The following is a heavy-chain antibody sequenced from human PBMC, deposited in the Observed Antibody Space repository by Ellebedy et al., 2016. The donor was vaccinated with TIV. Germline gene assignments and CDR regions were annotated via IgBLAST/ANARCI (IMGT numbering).Heavy chain of an antibody. CDR1: GGSFSAYY. J-gene: IGHJ4*02. CDR3: ARRYSGSSYHYFDY. V-gene: IGHV4-34*01. D-gene: IGHD1-26*01. Sequence: MPSETLSLTCSVYGGSFSAYYWSWIRQSPEKGLEWLGEFNHGGVTSYNPSLKSRVTMSVDTSKRQLSLKLRSVTAADTAVYYCARRYSGSSYHYFDYWGQGTLVIVSS. CDR2: FNHGGVT.